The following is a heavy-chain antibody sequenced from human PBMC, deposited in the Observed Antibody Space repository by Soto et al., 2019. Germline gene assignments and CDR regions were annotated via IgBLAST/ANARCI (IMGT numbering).Heavy chain of an antibody. CDR1: GGSISSYY. CDR3: ARPNYGSGSTYFDY. J-gene: IGHJ4*02. V-gene: IGHV4-59*08. CDR2: IYYSGST. Sequence: QVQLQESGPGLVKPSETLSLTCTVSGGSISSYYWSWIRQPPGKGLEWIGYIYYSGSTNYNPSLQHRVTIPVDTSKHQFPRKLNSMTAADTAVYYCARPNYGSGSTYFDYWGQGTLVTVSS. D-gene: IGHD3-10*01.